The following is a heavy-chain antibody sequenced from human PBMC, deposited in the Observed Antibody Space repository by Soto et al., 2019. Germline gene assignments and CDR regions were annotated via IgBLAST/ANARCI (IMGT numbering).Heavy chain of an antibody. Sequence: EVQLVESGGGLVQPGGSLRLSCAASGFTFSSYSMNWVRQAPGKGLEWVSYISSSIITIYYADSVKGRFTISRDNAKNSLYLQMNCPSDEETAVYYCVRDVFVDAMDVWGQRTTVTVSS. CDR3: VRDVFVDAMDV. CDR1: GFTFSSYS. V-gene: IGHV3-48*02. J-gene: IGHJ6*02. CDR2: ISSSIITI. D-gene: IGHD2-15*01.